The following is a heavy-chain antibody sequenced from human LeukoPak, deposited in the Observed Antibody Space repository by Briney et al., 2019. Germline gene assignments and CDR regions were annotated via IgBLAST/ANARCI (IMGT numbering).Heavy chain of an antibody. J-gene: IGHJ3*02. D-gene: IGHD2-2*02. CDR2: ISWNSGSI. V-gene: IGHV3-9*01. CDR1: GFTFDDYA. Sequence: GGSLRLSCAASGFTFDDYAMHWVRQAPGKGLEWVSGISWNSGSIGYADSVKGRFTISRDNAKNSLYLQMNSLRAEDTAVYYCARGPDTDAFDIWGQGTMVTVSS. CDR3: ARGPDTDAFDI.